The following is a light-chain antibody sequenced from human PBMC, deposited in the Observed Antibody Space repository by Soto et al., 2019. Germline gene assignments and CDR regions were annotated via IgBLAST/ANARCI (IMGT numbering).Light chain of an antibody. V-gene: IGKV3-20*01. CDR1: QSVSSY. J-gene: IGKJ1*01. Sequence: EIVLAQSPATLSLSPGERGSLACRSSQSVSSYLAWYQQKPGQAPRLLIYGASSSATGIPDRFSGSGSGTDFTLTISRLEPEDFAVYYCQQYGSSRTFGQGTKVDIK. CDR3: QQYGSSRT. CDR2: GAS.